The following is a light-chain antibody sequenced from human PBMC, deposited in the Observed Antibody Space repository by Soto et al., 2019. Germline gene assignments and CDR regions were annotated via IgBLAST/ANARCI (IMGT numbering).Light chain of an antibody. CDR3: QQYYHSPWA. Sequence: AIRMTQSPSSFSASTGDRVSITCRASQDISSYLAWYQQKPGKAPKLLIYTVSTLQSGVPSRFSAGGSGTDFTLTINYLQSEDVATYFCQQYYHSPWAFGQGTKVEIK. J-gene: IGKJ1*01. V-gene: IGKV1-8*01. CDR2: TVS. CDR1: QDISSY.